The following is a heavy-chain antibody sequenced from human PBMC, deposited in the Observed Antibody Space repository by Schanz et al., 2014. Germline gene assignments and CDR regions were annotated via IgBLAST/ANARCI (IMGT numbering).Heavy chain of an antibody. D-gene: IGHD2-2*01. CDR1: GFTFTNYW. CDR2: INLDGSGK. J-gene: IGHJ4*02. CDR3: ERFQSPHQPFDY. Sequence: EVQLVESGGGLVQPGGSLRLSCAASGFTFTNYWMTWVRQAPGKGLEWVANINLDGSGKIYLGSVRGRFAISRDDAQNSVYLQMNSLRAEDTAVYYCERFQSPHQPFDYWGQGTLVTVSS. V-gene: IGHV3-7*01.